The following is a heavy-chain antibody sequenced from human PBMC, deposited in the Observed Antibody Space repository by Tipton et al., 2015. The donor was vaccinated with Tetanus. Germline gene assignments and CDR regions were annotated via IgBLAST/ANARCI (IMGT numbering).Heavy chain of an antibody. CDR3: ARGADCRSGSCFTGGFYN. CDR1: GFTFSSYD. D-gene: IGHD2-15*01. CDR2: SWYDGTDQ. Sequence: SLRLSCAASGFTFSSYDMSWVRQVPGKGLEWVAVSWYDGTDQYYADSVKGRFTLSRDNSKNTLYLHMNSLRAEDTGLYYCARGADCRSGSCFTGGFYNWGQGTQVTISS. V-gene: IGHV3-33*08. J-gene: IGHJ4*02.